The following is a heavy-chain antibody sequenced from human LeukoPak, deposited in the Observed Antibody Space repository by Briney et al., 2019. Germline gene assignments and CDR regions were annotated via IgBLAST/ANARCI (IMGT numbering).Heavy chain of an antibody. CDR3: ATVRFYGYDSLDY. D-gene: IGHD5-18*01. CDR2: INPNSGGT. Sequence: GASVKVSCKASGYTFTGYYMHWVRQAPGQGLEWMGWINPNSGGTYSAQKFQGWVTMTRDTSISTAYMELSSLRSEDTAVYYCATVRFYGYDSLDYWGQGTLVTVSS. V-gene: IGHV1-2*04. CDR1: GYTFTGYY. J-gene: IGHJ4*02.